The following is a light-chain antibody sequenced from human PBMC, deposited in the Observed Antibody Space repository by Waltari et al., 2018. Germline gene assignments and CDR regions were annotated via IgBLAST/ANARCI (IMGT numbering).Light chain of an antibody. CDR3: QHYVSLPAT. Sequence: CRASQSVSKYLAWYQQKPGQAPRLLIYHASTRAAGIPDRFSGSGYGTDFSLTISRLEAEDFAVYYCQHYVSLPATFGQGTKVEIK. J-gene: IGKJ1*01. CDR2: HAS. CDR1: QSVSKY. V-gene: IGKV3-20*01.